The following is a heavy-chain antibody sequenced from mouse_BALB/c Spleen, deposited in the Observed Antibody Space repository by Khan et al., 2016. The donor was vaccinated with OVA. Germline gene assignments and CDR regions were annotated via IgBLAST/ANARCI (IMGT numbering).Heavy chain of an antibody. J-gene: IGHJ2*01. CDR2: ISSGSSTI. CDR3: ARDSNFDY. V-gene: IGHV5-17*02. Sequence: DVQLVESGGGLVQPGGSRKLSCAASGFTFSRFGMHWVRQAPEKGLEWVAYISSGSSTIYYADTVKGRFTTSRDNPKNTLFLQMTSLRSEDTAMYYCARDSNFDYWGQGTTLTVSS. CDR1: GFTFSRFG.